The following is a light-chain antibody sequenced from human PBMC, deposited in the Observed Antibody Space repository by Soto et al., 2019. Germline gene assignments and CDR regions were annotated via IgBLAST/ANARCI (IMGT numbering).Light chain of an antibody. CDR1: QNIGSN. Sequence: EMLMTQSPATLSVSPGERATLSCRASQNIGSNLAWYQQKPGQAPSLLIYRASTRAPGVPARFSGSGSRTDFTLAISSLQSEDFGVYYCRRQKGWPISCGQGRRQEIK. V-gene: IGKV3-15*01. CDR2: RAS. CDR3: RRQKGWPIS. J-gene: IGKJ5*01.